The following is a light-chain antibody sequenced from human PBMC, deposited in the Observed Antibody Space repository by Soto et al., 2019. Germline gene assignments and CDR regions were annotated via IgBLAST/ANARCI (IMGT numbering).Light chain of an antibody. Sequence: QSALTQPASVSGSPGQSITISGTGTSSDVGDYHYVSWYQQHPGKAPKLMIYEVSNRPSGVSNRFSGCKSGNTASLTISGLEAEDEADYYCSAYSTSSTLGVFGGGPHLTVL. J-gene: IGLJ2*01. V-gene: IGLV2-14*01. CDR3: SAYSTSSTLGV. CDR2: EVS. CDR1: SSDVGDYHY.